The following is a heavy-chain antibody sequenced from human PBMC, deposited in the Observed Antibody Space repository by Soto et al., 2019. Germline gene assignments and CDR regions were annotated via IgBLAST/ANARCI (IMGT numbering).Heavy chain of an antibody. J-gene: IGHJ3*02. V-gene: IGHV3-21*01. CDR1: GFTFSSYS. D-gene: IGHD2-2*01. CDR3: AREDCSSTSCYAFDI. CDR2: ISSSSSYI. Sequence: GGSLRPSCAASGFTFSSYSMNWVRQAPGKGLEWVSSISSSSSYIYYADSVKGRFTIPRDNAKNSLYLQMNSLRAEDTAVYYCAREDCSSTSCYAFDIWGQGTMVTVSS.